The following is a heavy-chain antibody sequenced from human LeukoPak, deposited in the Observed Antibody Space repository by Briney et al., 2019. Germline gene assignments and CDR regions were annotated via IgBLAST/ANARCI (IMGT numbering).Heavy chain of an antibody. CDR2: IFSNDEK. CDR1: GFSLSNARMG. J-gene: IGHJ5*02. V-gene: IGHV2-26*01. Sequence: SGPTLVNPTETLTLTCTVSGFSLSNARMGVSWIRQPPGKALEWLAHIFSNDEKSYSTSLKSRLTISKDTSKSQVVLTMTNMDPVDTATYYCARIPQPDSSSWYCWFDPWGQGTLVTVS. D-gene: IGHD6-13*01. CDR3: ARIPQPDSSSWYCWFDP.